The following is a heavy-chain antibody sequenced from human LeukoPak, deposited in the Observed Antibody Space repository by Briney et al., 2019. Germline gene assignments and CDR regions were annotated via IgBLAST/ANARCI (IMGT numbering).Heavy chain of an antibody. D-gene: IGHD2-8*01. J-gene: IGHJ6*04. CDR2: IDHDGRT. CDR3: AGNGYYGIEF. CDR1: GDSMSGTNW. Sequence: SETLSLTCAVSGDSMSGTNWWSWVRQSPGKGLERIGEIDHDGRTNYNPSLQSLLSIPVDRSKRQFSLSLNSVTAADTAVYCGAGNGYYGIEFWGNGTTVTVSS. V-gene: IGHV4-4*01.